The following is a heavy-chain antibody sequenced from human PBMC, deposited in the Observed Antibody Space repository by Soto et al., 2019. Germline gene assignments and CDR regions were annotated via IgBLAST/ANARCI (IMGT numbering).Heavy chain of an antibody. D-gene: IGHD2-2*01. J-gene: IGHJ5*02. Sequence: GESPKISCNGSGYSFTSYWISWVRQMPGKGLEWMGRIDPSDSYTNYSPSFQGHVTISADKSISTAYLQWSSLKASDTAMYYCARLGYCSSTSCYSGSFDPWGQGTLVTVSS. CDR3: ARLGYCSSTSCYSGSFDP. CDR2: IDPSDSYT. CDR1: GYSFTSYW. V-gene: IGHV5-10-1*01.